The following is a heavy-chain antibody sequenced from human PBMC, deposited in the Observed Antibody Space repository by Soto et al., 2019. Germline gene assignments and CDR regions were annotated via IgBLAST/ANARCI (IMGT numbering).Heavy chain of an antibody. CDR3: AREDGYCTRDSCSHWFDP. CDR2: LSGSGIGK. V-gene: IGHV3-23*01. Sequence: EVQLLESGGGLVQPGGSLRLSCAASGFSVTSYAMSWLRQAPGKGLEWVSVLSGSGIGKDYADSVKGRFTISRDNSRNTLYLQMSGLRVEDTAVYYCAREDGYCTRDSCSHWFDPWGQGTLVTVSS. D-gene: IGHD2-8*01. J-gene: IGHJ5*02. CDR1: GFSVTSYA.